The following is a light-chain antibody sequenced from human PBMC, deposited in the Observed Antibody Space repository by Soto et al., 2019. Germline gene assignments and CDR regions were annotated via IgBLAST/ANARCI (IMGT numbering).Light chain of an antibody. CDR3: QQYNSYSIT. Sequence: DIQMTQSPSTLAASVGGRVTITCRASQSVSTYLAWHQQKPGKAPNLLIYQASSLESGVPSRFSGSGSGTEFTLTISSLQPDDFATYYCQQYNSYSITFGQGTRLEIK. V-gene: IGKV1-5*03. CDR1: QSVSTY. CDR2: QAS. J-gene: IGKJ5*01.